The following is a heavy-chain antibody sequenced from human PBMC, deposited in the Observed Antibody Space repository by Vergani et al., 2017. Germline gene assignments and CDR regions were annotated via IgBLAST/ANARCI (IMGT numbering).Heavy chain of an antibody. V-gene: IGHV1-24*01. J-gene: IGHJ4*02. D-gene: IGHD5-12*01. CDR2: FDPEDGET. Sequence: QVQLVQSGAEVKKPGASVKVSCKVSGYTLTELSMHWVRQAPGKGLEWMGGFDPEDGETIYAQKFQGRVTMTEDTSTDTAYMELSSLRSEDTAVYYCASYSGYDNTVSYYFDYWGQGTLVTVSS. CDR3: ASYSGYDNTVSYYFDY. CDR1: GYTLTELS.